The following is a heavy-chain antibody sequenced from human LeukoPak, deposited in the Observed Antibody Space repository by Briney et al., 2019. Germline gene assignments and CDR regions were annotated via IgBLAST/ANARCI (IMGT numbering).Heavy chain of an antibody. Sequence: KPSETLSLTYTVSGGSISSYYWSWIRQPPGKGLEWIGYIYYSGSTNYNPSLKSRVTISVDTSKNQFSLKLSSVTAADTAVYYCARGRLDTASDYWGQGTLVTVSS. J-gene: IGHJ4*02. V-gene: IGHV4-59*01. CDR2: IYYSGST. D-gene: IGHD5-18*01. CDR3: ARGRLDTASDY. CDR1: GGSISSYY.